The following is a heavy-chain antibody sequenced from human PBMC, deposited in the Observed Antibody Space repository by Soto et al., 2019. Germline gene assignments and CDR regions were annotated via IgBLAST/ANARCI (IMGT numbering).Heavy chain of an antibody. D-gene: IGHD6-19*01. J-gene: IGHJ4*02. V-gene: IGHV3-7*03. CDR3: GKERRGSGWSVCNF. CDR2: IKQDGSER. Sequence: PGGSLRLSCAASGFTFSSYWMSWVRQAPGKGLEWVVNIKQDGSERYYMDSVGGRFTASRDNAKNSLYLQMNSLRAEDTASYYCGKERRGSGWSVCNFWGQGALVTVSS. CDR1: GFTFSSYW.